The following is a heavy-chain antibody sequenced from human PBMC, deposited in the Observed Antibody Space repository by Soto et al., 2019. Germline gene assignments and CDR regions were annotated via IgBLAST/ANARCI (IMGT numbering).Heavy chain of an antibody. Sequence: ASVKVSCKASGYTFTSYDINWVRQAPRKGLEWMGGFDPEDGETIYAQKFQGRVTMTEDTSTDTAYMELSSLRSEDTAVYYCATDIVATREAFDIWGQGTMVTVSS. CDR3: ATDIVATREAFDI. CDR1: GYTFTSYD. J-gene: IGHJ3*02. V-gene: IGHV1-24*01. CDR2: FDPEDGET. D-gene: IGHD5-12*01.